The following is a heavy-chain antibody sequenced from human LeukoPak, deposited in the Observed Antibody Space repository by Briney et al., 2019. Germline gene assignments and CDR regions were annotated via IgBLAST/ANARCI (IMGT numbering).Heavy chain of an antibody. V-gene: IGHV4-34*01. CDR3: ARRGFAYDYVWGSYRQPFDY. CDR1: GGSFSGYY. CDR2: INHSGST. Sequence: LETLSLTCAVYGGSFSGYYWSWIRQPPGKGLEWIGEINHSGSTNYNPSLKSRVTISVDTSKNQFSLKLSSVTAADTAVYYCARRGFAYDYVWGSYRQPFDYWGQGTLVTVSS. J-gene: IGHJ4*02. D-gene: IGHD3-16*02.